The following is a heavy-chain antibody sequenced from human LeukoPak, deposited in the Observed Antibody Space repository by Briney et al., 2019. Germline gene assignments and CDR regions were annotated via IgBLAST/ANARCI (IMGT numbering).Heavy chain of an antibody. Sequence: SEALSLTCAVCGGSFSGYYWSWLPQPPGKGLEWIGEINHSVSTNYNPSLTSRVTISVDTSKNQFSLKLSSVTAADTAGYYGARGEVRCSSTSCYVGWFDPWGQGTLVTVSS. CDR2: INHSVST. CDR3: ARGEVRCSSTSCYVGWFDP. D-gene: IGHD2-2*01. V-gene: IGHV4-34*01. J-gene: IGHJ5*02. CDR1: GGSFSGYY.